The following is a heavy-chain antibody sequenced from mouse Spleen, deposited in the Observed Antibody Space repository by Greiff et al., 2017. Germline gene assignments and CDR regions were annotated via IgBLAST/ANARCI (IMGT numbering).Heavy chain of an antibody. V-gene: IGHV5-6-2*01. CDR1: GFTFSSYA. D-gene: IGHD2-12*01. Sequence: EVKLMESGGGLVKPGGSLKLSCAASGFTFSSYAMSWVRQTPEKRLEWVAAINSNGGSTYYPDTVKDRFTISRDNAKNTLYLQMSSLRSEDTALYYCARQGYSYYSYDSWFAYWGQGTLVTVSA. J-gene: IGHJ3*01. CDR2: INSNGGST. CDR3: ARQGYSYYSYDSWFAY.